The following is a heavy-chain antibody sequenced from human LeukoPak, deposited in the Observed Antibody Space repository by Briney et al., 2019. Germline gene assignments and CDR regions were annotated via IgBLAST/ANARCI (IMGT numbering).Heavy chain of an antibody. CDR1: GGSISSGDYY. D-gene: IGHD2-21*02. CDR2: IYYSGST. Sequence: SQTLSLTCTVSGGSISSGDYYWSWIRQPPGKGLEWIGYIYYSGSTNYNPSLESRVTLSVDASENRFSLRLSSVTAADTAVYYCARGGRKYCAGDCYTVDYWGQGTLVTVSS. CDR3: ARGGRKYCAGDCYTVDY. V-gene: IGHV4-30-4*01. J-gene: IGHJ4*02.